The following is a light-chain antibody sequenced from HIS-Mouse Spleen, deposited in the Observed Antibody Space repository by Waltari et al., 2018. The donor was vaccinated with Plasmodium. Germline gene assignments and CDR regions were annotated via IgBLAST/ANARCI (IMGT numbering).Light chain of an antibody. CDR2: GAS. J-gene: IGKJ3*01. V-gene: IGKV3-15*01. Sequence: EIVMTQPPATRSVSPGERAPLPCRASQSVSSNLAWYQQKPGQAPRLLIYGASTRATGIPARFSGSGSGTEFTLTISSLQSEDFAVYYCQQYNNWSFTFGPGTKVDIK. CDR1: QSVSSN. CDR3: QQYNNWSFT.